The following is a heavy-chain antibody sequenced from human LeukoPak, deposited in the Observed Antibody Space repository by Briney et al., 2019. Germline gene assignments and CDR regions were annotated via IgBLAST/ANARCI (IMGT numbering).Heavy chain of an antibody. D-gene: IGHD5/OR15-5a*01. J-gene: IGHJ4*02. CDR1: GLTFTNYA. Sequence: GGSLRLSCAASGLTFTNYAMNWVRQAPGKGLKWVSSLSGTNNNTFYAVSVKGRFTISRDNSKNTLYLQMNSLRAEDTAVYYYARGSTSPDYWGQGTLVTVSS. CDR3: ARGSTSPDY. V-gene: IGHV3-23*01. CDR2: LSGTNNNT.